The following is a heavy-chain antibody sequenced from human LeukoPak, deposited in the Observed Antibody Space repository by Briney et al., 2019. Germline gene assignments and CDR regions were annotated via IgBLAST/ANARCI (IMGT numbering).Heavy chain of an antibody. D-gene: IGHD3-10*01. V-gene: IGHV3-23*01. CDR2: ISGSGGST. Sequence: QPGGSLRLSCAASGFTFSSYAMSWVRQAPGKGLEWVSAISGSGGSTYYADSVKGRFTISRDNSKNTLYLQMNSLRAEDTAVYYRASIWFGEYTCNPWGQGTLVTVSS. CDR3: ASIWFGEYTCNP. CDR1: GFTFSSYA. J-gene: IGHJ5*02.